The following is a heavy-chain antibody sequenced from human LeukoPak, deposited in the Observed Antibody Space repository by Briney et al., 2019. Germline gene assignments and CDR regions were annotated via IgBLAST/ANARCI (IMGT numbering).Heavy chain of an antibody. V-gene: IGHV3-23*01. J-gene: IGHJ4*02. CDR2: ISGGGGST. CDR3: AKDRYCGGGTCYWSYFDY. D-gene: IGHD2-15*01. Sequence: GGSLRLSCAASGFTFRTYAMSWVRQAPGKGLEWISAISGGGGSTYYADSVKGRFTISRDNSKNTLFLQMNSLRAEDTAVYYCAKDRYCGGGTCYWSYFDYWGQGTLVTVSS. CDR1: GFTFRTYA.